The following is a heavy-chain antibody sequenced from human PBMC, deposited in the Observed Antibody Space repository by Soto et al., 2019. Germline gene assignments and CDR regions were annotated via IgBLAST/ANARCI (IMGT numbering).Heavy chain of an antibody. Sequence: PSETLSLTCAVSGGSISSGGYSWSWIRQPPGKGLEWIGYIYHSGSTYYNPSLKSRVTISVDRSKNQFSLKLSSVTAADTAVYYCAREGGDIPLFPLWFDPWGQGTLVTVSS. D-gene: IGHD2-21*01. CDR1: GGSISSGGYS. J-gene: IGHJ5*02. CDR2: IYHSGST. CDR3: AREGGDIPLFPLWFDP. V-gene: IGHV4-30-2*01.